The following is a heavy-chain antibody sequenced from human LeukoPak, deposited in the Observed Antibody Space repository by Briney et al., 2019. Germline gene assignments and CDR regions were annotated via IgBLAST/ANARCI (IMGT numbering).Heavy chain of an antibody. D-gene: IGHD4-17*01. CDR3: ARGRDYGDYNWFDP. J-gene: IGHJ5*02. V-gene: IGHV4-34*01. CDR2: INHSGST. Sequence: SEALSLTCTVSGGSISGYYWSWIRQPPGKGLEWIGEINHSGSTNYNPSLKSRVTISVDTSKNQFSLKLSSVTAADTAVYYCARGRDYGDYNWFDPWGQGTLVTVSS. CDR1: GGSISGYY.